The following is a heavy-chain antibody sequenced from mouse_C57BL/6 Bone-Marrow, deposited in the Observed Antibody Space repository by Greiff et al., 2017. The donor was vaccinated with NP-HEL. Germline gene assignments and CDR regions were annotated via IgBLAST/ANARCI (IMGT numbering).Heavy chain of an antibody. CDR2: IYPGDGDT. J-gene: IGHJ2*01. D-gene: IGHD4-1*01. Sequence: QVQLKESGPELVKPGASVKISCKASGYAFSSSWMNWVKQRPGKGLEWIGRIYPGDGDTNYNGKFKGKATLTADKSSSTAYMQLSSLTSEDSAVYFCARRTGTIDYWGQGTTLTVSS. CDR3: ARRTGTIDY. V-gene: IGHV1-82*01. CDR1: GYAFSSSW.